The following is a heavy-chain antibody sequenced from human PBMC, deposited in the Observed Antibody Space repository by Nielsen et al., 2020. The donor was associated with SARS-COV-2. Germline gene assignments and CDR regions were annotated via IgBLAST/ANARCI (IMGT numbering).Heavy chain of an antibody. Sequence: WIRQPPGKGLEWVSYISSSSSTIYYADSVKGRFTISRDNAKNSLYLQMNSLRAEDTAVYYCAREVLLWFGELLSEYAFDIWGQGTMVTVSS. D-gene: IGHD3-10*01. V-gene: IGHV3-48*01. CDR2: ISSSSSTI. CDR3: AREVLLWFGELLSEYAFDI. J-gene: IGHJ3*02.